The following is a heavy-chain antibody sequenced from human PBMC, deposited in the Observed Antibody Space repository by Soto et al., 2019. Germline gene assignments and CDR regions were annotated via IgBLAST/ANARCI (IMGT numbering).Heavy chain of an antibody. D-gene: IGHD3-22*01. J-gene: IGHJ4*02. CDR2: INAGNGNT. Sequence: ASVKVSCKASGGTFTNYAMHWVRQAPGQRLEWMGWINAGNGNTKYSQKFQGRVTITRDTSASTAYMELSSLRSEDTAVYYCARAAYYYDSSGYIPFDYWGQGTTVTVSS. CDR1: GGTFTNYA. V-gene: IGHV1-3*01. CDR3: ARAAYYYDSSGYIPFDY.